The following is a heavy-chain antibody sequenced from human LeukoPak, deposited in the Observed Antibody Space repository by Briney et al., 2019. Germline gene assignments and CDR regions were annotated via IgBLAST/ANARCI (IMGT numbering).Heavy chain of an antibody. V-gene: IGHV1-18*01. CDR3: ARVVISYGIAAALIDY. CDR2: ISAYNGNT. Sequence: ASVTVSCKASGYTFTSYGISWVRQAPGQGLEWMVWISAYNGNTNYAQKLQGRVTMTTDTSTSTAYMELRSLRSDDTAVYYCARVVISYGIAAALIDYWGQGTLVTVSS. J-gene: IGHJ4*02. CDR1: GYTFTSYG. D-gene: IGHD6-13*01.